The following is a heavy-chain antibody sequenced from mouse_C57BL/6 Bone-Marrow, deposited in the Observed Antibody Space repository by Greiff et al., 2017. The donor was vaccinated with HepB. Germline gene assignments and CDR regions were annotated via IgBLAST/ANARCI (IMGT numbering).Heavy chain of an antibody. J-gene: IGHJ2*01. CDR2: IFPGSGST. CDR3: ARKDYYGSSSFDY. Sequence: SGAELVRPGASVKLSCTASGFNIKDDYMHWVKQRPGQGLEWIGWIFPGSGSTYYNEKFKGKATLTVDKSSSTAYMLLSSLTSEDSAVYFCARKDYYGSSSFDYWGQGTTLTVSS. D-gene: IGHD1-1*01. CDR1: GFNIKDDY. V-gene: IGHV1-75*01.